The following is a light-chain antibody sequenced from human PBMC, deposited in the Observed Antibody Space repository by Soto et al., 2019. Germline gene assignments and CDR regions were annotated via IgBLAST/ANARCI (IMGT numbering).Light chain of an antibody. CDR2: LRS. J-gene: IGKJ2*01. CDR3: MQAIQSPRP. Sequence: DVVMTQSPLSRSVTPGEPGSFSCRLSQRLLPSNGRHYLDWYLQTPAQSPQLLPYLRSTRAPGVPHRLRTSGSGTDFTLKISTVEAEDVAVYYCMQAIQSPRPFGQGTKVDI. CDR1: QRLLPSNGRHY. V-gene: IGKV2-28*01.